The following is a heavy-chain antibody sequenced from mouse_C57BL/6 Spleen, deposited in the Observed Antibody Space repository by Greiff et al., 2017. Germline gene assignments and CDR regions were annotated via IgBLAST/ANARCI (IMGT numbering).Heavy chain of an antibody. V-gene: IGHV1-42*01. D-gene: IGHD2-3*01. Sequence: EVKLEESGPELVKPGASVKISCKASGYSFTGYYMNWVKQSPEKSLEWIGEINPSTGGTTYNQKFKAKATLTVDKSSSTAYMQLKSLTSEDSAVYYCARSSLIYDGYHGAMDYWGQGTSVTVSS. CDR3: ARSSLIYDGYHGAMDY. J-gene: IGHJ4*01. CDR2: INPSTGGT. CDR1: GYSFTGYY.